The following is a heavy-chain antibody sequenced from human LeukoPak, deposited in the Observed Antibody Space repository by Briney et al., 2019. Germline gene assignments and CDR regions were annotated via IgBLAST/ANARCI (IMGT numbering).Heavy chain of an antibody. J-gene: IGHJ4*02. CDR1: GGTFSSYA. CDR2: IIPIFGTA. Sequence: GASVKVSCKASGGTFSSYAISWVRQAPGQGLEWMGGIIPIFGTANYAQKFQGRVTITADESTSTAYMELSRLRSDDTAVYYCARDRWQGGVYWGQGTLVTVSS. CDR3: ARDRWQGGVY. V-gene: IGHV1-69*13. D-gene: IGHD4-23*01.